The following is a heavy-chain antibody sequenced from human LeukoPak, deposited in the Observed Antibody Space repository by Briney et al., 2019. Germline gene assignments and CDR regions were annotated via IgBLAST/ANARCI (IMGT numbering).Heavy chain of an antibody. Sequence: GGSLRLSCAASGLTFSSYNMNWVRQAPGKGLEWVAVIWYDGSNKYYADSVKGRFTISRDNSKNTLYLQMNSLRAEDTAVYYCAKVESGDEGYFDYWGQGTLVTVSS. J-gene: IGHJ4*02. V-gene: IGHV3-33*06. CDR2: IWYDGSNK. CDR1: GLTFSSYN. CDR3: AKVESGDEGYFDY. D-gene: IGHD7-27*01.